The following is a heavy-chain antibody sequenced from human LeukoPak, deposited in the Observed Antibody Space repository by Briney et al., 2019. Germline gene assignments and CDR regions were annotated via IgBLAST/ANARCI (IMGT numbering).Heavy chain of an antibody. CDR3: ARSGSYANDAFDI. CDR1: GGSISSYY. V-gene: IGHV4-4*07. Sequence: SETLSLTCTVSGGSISSYYWSWIRQPAGKGLEWIGRMYLSGNTNYNPSLKSRVTMSPDTSKNQFSLKLSSVTAADTAVYYCARSGSYANDAFDIWGQGIMVTVSS. D-gene: IGHD1-26*01. CDR2: MYLSGNT. J-gene: IGHJ3*02.